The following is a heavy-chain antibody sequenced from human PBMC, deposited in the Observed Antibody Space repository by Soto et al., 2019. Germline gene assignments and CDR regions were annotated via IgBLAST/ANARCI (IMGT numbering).Heavy chain of an antibody. CDR1: GYSFTNYW. D-gene: IGHD6-6*01. J-gene: IGHJ1*01. CDR2: IYPGDSDT. CDR3: SKFKYSTSVRYLQH. V-gene: IGHV5-51*01. Sequence: GESLKISCKGSGYSFTNYWIGWVRQMPGKGLEWVGTIYPGDSDTRYSPSFQGQVSISADKSISTAYLQWSSLKASDTAIYYCSKFKYSTSVRYLQHWGQGTPVTVSS.